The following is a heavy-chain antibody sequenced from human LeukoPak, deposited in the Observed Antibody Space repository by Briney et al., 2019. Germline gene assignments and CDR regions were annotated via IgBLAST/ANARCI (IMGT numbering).Heavy chain of an antibody. CDR2: INPNSGDT. J-gene: IGHJ1*01. Sequence: ASVKVSCKASGYSFTYYYMHWVRQAPGQGLEWMGRINPNSGDTNIAQKFQGRVTMTRDTSINTAYMELNSLRSDDTAIYYCTRDRDFGDYAGDWGQGTLIIVLS. CDR1: GYSFTYYY. V-gene: IGHV1-2*06. CDR3: TRDRDFGDYAGD. D-gene: IGHD4-17*01.